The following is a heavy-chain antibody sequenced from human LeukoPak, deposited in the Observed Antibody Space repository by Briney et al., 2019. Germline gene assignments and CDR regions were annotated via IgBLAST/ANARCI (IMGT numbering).Heavy chain of an antibody. Sequence: EASVKVSCKASGYTFTSYYMHWVRQAPGQGLEWMGIINPSGGSTSYAQKFQGRVTMTRDTSISTAYMELSGLRSDDTAVYYCARDRFAFDIWGQGTMVTVSS. V-gene: IGHV1-46*01. J-gene: IGHJ3*02. CDR3: ARDRFAFDI. CDR2: INPSGGST. CDR1: GYTFTSYY.